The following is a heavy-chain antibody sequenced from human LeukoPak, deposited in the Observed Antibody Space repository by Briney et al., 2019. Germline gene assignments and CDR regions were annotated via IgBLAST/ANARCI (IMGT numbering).Heavy chain of an antibody. CDR3: ARDRSSTNMDV. CDR2: INNDGSSI. D-gene: IGHD2-2*01. J-gene: IGHJ6*02. Sequence: GGSLRLSCVVSGFTFSSYWMHWVRQVPGRGLESVSRINNDGSSISYAGSVKGRFTIARDNAKNTLYLQMNSLRAEDTAVYYCARDRSSTNMDVWGQGTTVTVSS. V-gene: IGHV3-74*01. CDR1: GFTFSSYW.